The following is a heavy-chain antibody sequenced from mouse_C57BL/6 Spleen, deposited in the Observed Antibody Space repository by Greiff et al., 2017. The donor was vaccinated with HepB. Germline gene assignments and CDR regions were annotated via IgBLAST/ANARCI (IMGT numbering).Heavy chain of an antibody. J-gene: IGHJ4*01. CDR1: GFTFSSYA. V-gene: IGHV5-9-1*02. CDR2: ISSGGDYI. CDR3: TFYYGYDEGYYYAMDY. D-gene: IGHD2-2*01. Sequence: EVKVVESGEGLVKPGGSLKLSCAASGFTFSSYAMSWVRQTPEKRLEWVAYISSGGDYIYYADTVKGRFTISRDNARNTLYLQMSSLKSEDTAMYYCTFYYGYDEGYYYAMDYWGQGTSVTVSS.